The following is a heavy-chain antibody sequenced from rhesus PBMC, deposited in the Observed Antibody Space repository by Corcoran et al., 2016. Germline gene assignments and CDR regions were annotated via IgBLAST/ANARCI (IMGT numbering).Heavy chain of an antibody. Sequence: QVQLQESGPGLVKPSETLSLTCAVSGGSISSGYYYWRWIRQPPGKGLEWIGYISYRGSTSDNPSLKSRVTISRDTSKNQFSLKLSSVTAADRAVYYCARGGSYGLDSWGQGVVVTVSS. D-gene: IGHD1-44*02. V-gene: IGHV4-122*02. CDR3: ARGGSYGLDS. CDR1: GGSISSGYYY. CDR2: ISYRGST. J-gene: IGHJ6*01.